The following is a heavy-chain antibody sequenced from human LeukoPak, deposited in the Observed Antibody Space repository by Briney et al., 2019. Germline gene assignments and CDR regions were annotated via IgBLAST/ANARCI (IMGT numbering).Heavy chain of an antibody. D-gene: IGHD1-26*01. Sequence: GRSLRLSCAASGFTFSSYGMHWVRQAPGKGLEWVAVIWYDGSNKYYADSVKSRFTISRDNSKNTLYLQMNSLRAEDTAVYYCARDDGQWELPFDYWGQGTLVTFSS. V-gene: IGHV3-33*01. CDR2: IWYDGSNK. J-gene: IGHJ4*02. CDR3: ARDDGQWELPFDY. CDR1: GFTFSSYG.